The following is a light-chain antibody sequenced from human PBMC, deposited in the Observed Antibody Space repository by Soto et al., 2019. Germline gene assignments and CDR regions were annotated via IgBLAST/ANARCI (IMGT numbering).Light chain of an antibody. CDR2: TAS. CDR1: QGINSY. Sequence: DIQLTQSPSFLSASVGDRVTVTCRASQGINSYLAWNQQKPGKAPKLLIYTASTLQSGVPSRFSGSGSGTEFTLTITRLQPEDFAAYYCQQLYSYPLTFGGGTKVEIK. J-gene: IGKJ4*01. V-gene: IGKV1-9*01. CDR3: QQLYSYPLT.